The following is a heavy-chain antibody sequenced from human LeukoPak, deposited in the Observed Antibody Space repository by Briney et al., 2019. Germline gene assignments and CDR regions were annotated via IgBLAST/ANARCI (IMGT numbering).Heavy chain of an antibody. D-gene: IGHD6-6*01. CDR2: IWYDGSNK. J-gene: IGHJ5*02. Sequence: GRSLRLSCAASGFTFSSYGMHWVRQAPGKGLEWVAVIWYDGSNKYHADSVKGRFTISRDNSKNTLYLQMNSLRAEDTAVYYCAKEARYSSSYNWFDPWGQGTLVTVPS. V-gene: IGHV3-33*06. CDR1: GFTFSSYG. CDR3: AKEARYSSSYNWFDP.